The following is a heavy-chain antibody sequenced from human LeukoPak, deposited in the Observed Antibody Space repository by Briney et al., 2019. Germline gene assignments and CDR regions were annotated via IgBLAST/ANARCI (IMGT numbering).Heavy chain of an antibody. CDR2: ISGSGGST. V-gene: IGHV3-23*01. CDR3: AKGKVCSSTSCYTSYYYYGMDV. D-gene: IGHD2-2*02. CDR1: GFTFSSYA. J-gene: IGHJ6*02. Sequence: GGSLRLSCAASGFTFSSYAMSWVRQTPGKGLEWVSAISGSGGSTYYADSVKGRFTISRDNSKNTLYLQMNSLRAEDTAVYYCAKGKVCSSTSCYTSYYYYGMDVWGQGTTVTVSS.